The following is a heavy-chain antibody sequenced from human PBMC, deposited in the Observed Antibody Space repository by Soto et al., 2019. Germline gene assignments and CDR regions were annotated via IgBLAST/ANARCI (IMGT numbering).Heavy chain of an antibody. CDR3: ARDRSYDNMAYFGGFDS. D-gene: IGHD5-18*01. J-gene: IGHJ4*02. V-gene: IGHV1-69*01. CDR1: GGTFRSHA. CDR2: NVPISGAA. Sequence: QVQLVQSGAEVKKPGSSVRVSCKASGGTFRSHAISWMRQAPGQGLEWMGGNVPISGAANYAQKFEGRVTITADESTSTAYMELSSLTAEDTAIYYCARDRSYDNMAYFGGFDSWGQGTLVPVSS.